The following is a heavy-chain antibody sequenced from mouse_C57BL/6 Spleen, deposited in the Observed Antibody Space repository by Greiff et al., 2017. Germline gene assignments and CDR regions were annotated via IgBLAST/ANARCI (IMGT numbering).Heavy chain of an antibody. Sequence: EVKLLESGPGLVKPSQSLSLTCSVTGYSITSGYYWNWIRQFPGNKLEWMGYISYDGSNNYNPSLKNRISITRDTSKNQFFLKLNSVTTEDTATYYCAIYSYYFDYWGQGTTLTVSS. CDR1: GYSITSGYY. CDR3: AIYSYYFDY. D-gene: IGHD2-1*01. V-gene: IGHV3-6*01. CDR2: ISYDGSN. J-gene: IGHJ2*01.